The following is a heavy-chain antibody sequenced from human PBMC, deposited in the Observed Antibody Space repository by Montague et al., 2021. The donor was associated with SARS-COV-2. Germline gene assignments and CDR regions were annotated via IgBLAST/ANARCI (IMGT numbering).Heavy chain of an antibody. CDR3: VRDGGLRFSGGAMDV. D-gene: IGHD3-3*01. V-gene: IGHV4-31*03. CDR2: VYSGGTT. Sequence: TLSLTCNVSGGPMISGGYYWSWIRQPPGKGLEWIGYVYSGGTTYYNPSLKSRVTISEDMSKNQFSLRLTSVTAADTAVYYCVRDGGLRFSGGAMDVWGQGTTVTVSS. J-gene: IGHJ6*02. CDR1: GGPMISGGYY.